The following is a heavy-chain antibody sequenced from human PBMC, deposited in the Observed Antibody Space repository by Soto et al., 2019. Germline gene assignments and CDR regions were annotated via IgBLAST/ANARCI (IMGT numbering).Heavy chain of an antibody. V-gene: IGHV4-34*01. CDR2: INHSGST. Sequence: SETLSLTCAVYGGSFSGYYWSWIRQPPGKGLEWIGEINHSGSTNYNPSLKSRVTISVDTSKNQFSLKLSSVTAADTAVYYCARGSLRRDCSGGSCHTSFDYWGQGTLVTVSS. CDR3: ARGSLRRDCSGGSCHTSFDY. J-gene: IGHJ4*02. CDR1: GGSFSGYY. D-gene: IGHD2-15*01.